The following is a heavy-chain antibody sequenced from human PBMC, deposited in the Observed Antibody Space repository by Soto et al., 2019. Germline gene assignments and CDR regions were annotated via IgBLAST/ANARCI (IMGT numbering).Heavy chain of an antibody. CDR2: MNPNSGNT. Sequence: QVQLVQSGAEVKKPGASVKVSCKASGYTFTSYDINWVRQATGQGLEWMGWMNPNSGNTGYAQKFQGRVTMTRNTSISTAYMEVSSLRSEYTAVYYCSRCHGVAAGTTDFDYWGQGTLVTVSP. D-gene: IGHD6-13*01. J-gene: IGHJ4*02. V-gene: IGHV1-8*01. CDR1: GYTFTSYD. CDR3: SRCHGVAAGTTDFDY.